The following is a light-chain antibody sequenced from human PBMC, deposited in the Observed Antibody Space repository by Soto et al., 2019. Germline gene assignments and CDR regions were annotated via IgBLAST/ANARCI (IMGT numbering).Light chain of an antibody. V-gene: IGLV2-14*01. CDR3: NSYADDTALV. CDR1: SSDVGAYKF. J-gene: IGLJ2*01. Sequence: QSALAQPASVSGSPGQPITISCSGTSSDVGAYKFGSWYQHHPGKAPKLIIVEVANRPSGVSSRFSGSKSGNTASLTISPHLPEEEADYYCNSYADDTALVFGSGTKLTVL. CDR2: EVA.